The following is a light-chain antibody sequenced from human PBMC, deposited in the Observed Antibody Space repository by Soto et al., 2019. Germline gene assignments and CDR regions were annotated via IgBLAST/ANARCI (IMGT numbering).Light chain of an antibody. CDR2: DAS. J-gene: IGKJ5*01. V-gene: IGKV3D-20*01. CDR3: QQYGSSPIT. Sequence: EIVLTQSPATLSLSPGERATLSCRASQSVSSYLAWYQQKPGLAPRLLIYDASNRATGIPARFSGSGSGTDFTLTISRLEPEDFAVYYCQQYGSSPITFGQGTRLEIK. CDR1: QSVSSY.